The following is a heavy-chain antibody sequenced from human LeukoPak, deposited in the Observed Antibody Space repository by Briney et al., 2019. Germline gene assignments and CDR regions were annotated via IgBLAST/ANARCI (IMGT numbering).Heavy chain of an antibody. CDR1: GGTFSSYA. J-gene: IGHJ4*02. V-gene: IGHV1-69*13. D-gene: IGHD1-26*01. Sequence: ASAKVSCKASGGTFSSYAISWVRQAPGQGLEWMGGIIPIFGTANYAQKFQGRVTITADESTSTAYMELSSLRSEDTAVYYCARGGIVGATPYYFDYWGQGTLVTVSS. CDR3: ARGGIVGATPYYFDY. CDR2: IIPIFGTA.